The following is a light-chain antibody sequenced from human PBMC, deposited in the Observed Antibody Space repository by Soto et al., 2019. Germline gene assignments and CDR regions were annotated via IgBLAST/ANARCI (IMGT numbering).Light chain of an antibody. CDR2: EVT. CDR3: TSYVGNDIWV. V-gene: IGLV2-8*01. Sequence: QSALTQPPSASGSPGQSVTISCTGTSSDVGAYKYVSWYQQYPGKAPKRMIYEVTKRPSGVPDRCSGSKSGNTASLTVSGLQAEDEADYYCTSYVGNDIWVFGGGTKLTVL. J-gene: IGLJ3*02. CDR1: SSDVGAYKY.